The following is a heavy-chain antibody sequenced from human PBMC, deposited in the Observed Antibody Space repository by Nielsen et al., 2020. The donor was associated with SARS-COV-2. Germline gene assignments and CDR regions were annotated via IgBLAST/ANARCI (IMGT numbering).Heavy chain of an antibody. Sequence: GESLKISCAASGFTFSSYEMNWVRQAPGKGLEWVSYISSSGSTIYYADSVKGRFTISRDNAKNSLYLQMNSLRAEDTAVYYCARDLEQQLDPAFDIWGQGTMVTVSS. V-gene: IGHV3-48*03. CDR2: ISSSGSTI. D-gene: IGHD6-13*01. CDR1: GFTFSSYE. J-gene: IGHJ3*02. CDR3: ARDLEQQLDPAFDI.